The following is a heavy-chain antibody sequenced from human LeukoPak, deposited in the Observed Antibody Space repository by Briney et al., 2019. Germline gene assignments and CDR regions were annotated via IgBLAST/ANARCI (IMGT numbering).Heavy chain of an antibody. D-gene: IGHD3-10*01. J-gene: IGHJ4*02. CDR3: ARGRGIWFGEYYFDY. CDR2: IKQDGSEK. Sequence: GSLRLSCAASGFTFSSYWMSWVRQAPGKGLEWVANIKQDGSEKYYVDSVKGRFTISRDNAKNSLYLQMNSLRAEDTAVYYCARGRGIWFGEYYFDYWGQGTLVTVSS. V-gene: IGHV3-7*01. CDR1: GFTFSSYW.